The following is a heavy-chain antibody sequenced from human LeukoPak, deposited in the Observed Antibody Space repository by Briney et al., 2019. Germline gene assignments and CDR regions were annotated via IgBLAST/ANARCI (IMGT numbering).Heavy chain of an antibody. CDR2: IIPIFGTA. Sequence: ASVKVSCKASGVTFSSYAISWVRQAPGQGLEWMGGIIPIFGTANYAQKFQGRVTITADESTSTAYMELSSLRSEDTAVYYCASRYSYGSPFDYWGQGTLVTVSS. D-gene: IGHD5-18*01. CDR1: GVTFSSYA. V-gene: IGHV1-69*13. CDR3: ASRYSYGSPFDY. J-gene: IGHJ4*02.